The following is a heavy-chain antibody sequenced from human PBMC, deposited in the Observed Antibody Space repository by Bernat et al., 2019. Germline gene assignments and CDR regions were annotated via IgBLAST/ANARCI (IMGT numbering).Heavy chain of an antibody. CDR3: AKVRSQWLVNSWRRAAFDI. J-gene: IGHJ3*02. CDR2: ISGSGGST. Sequence: EVQLVESGGGLVQPGGSLRLSCAASGFTFSSYAMSWVRQAPGKGLEWVPAISGSGGSTYYADSVKGRFTISRDNSKNTLYLQMNSLRAEDTAVYYCAKVRSQWLVNSWRRAAFDIWGQGTMVTVSS. V-gene: IGHV3-23*04. CDR1: GFTFSSYA. D-gene: IGHD6-19*01.